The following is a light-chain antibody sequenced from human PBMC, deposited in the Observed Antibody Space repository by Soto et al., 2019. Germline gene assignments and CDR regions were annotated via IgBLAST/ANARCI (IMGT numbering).Light chain of an antibody. J-gene: IGLJ3*02. V-gene: IGLV1-44*01. CDR3: EAWDANVNGWV. CDR1: ASNVESET. CDR2: SNT. Sequence: QSVLTQTPSASGAPGQTVTISCSGSASNVESETVNWYQQLPGTAPKLVVYSNTKRPSAGPDRFSASKSGTSASLAISNVQPEDEADYYCEAWDANVNGWVFGGGTKVTVL.